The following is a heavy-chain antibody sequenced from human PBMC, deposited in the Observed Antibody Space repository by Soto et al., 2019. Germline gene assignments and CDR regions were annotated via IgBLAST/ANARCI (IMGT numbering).Heavy chain of an antibody. CDR3: ARAEGYYYDSSGQFDY. J-gene: IGHJ4*02. CDR1: GGSISSYY. V-gene: IGHV4-59*01. Sequence: SETLSLTCTVSGGSISSYYWSWIRQPPGKGLEWIGYIYYSGSTNYNPSLKSRVITSVDTSKNQFSLKLSSVTAADTAVYYCARAEGYYYDSSGQFDYWGQGTLVTVSS. D-gene: IGHD3-22*01. CDR2: IYYSGST.